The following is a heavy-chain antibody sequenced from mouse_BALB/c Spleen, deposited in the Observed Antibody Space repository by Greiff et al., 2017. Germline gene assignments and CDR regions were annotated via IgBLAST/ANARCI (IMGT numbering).Heavy chain of an antibody. Sequence: QVQLQQSGPGLVQPSQSLSITCTVSGFSLTSYGVHWVRQSPGKGLEWLGVIWSCGSKAYNAAFISRLSISKDNSKSQVYFKMNSLQANDTAIYYCARSYYYGSSYASDYWGQGTSVTVSS. CDR1: GFSLTSYG. D-gene: IGHD1-1*01. V-gene: IGHV2-2*02. CDR3: ARSYYYGSSYASDY. CDR2: IWSCGSK. J-gene: IGHJ4*01.